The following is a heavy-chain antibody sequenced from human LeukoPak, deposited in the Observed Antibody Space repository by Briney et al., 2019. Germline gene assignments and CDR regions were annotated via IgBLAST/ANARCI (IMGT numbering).Heavy chain of an antibody. CDR2: IYYSGST. Sequence: SETLSLTCTVSGGSISSYYWSWIRQPPGKGLEWIGYIYYSGSTNYNPSLKSRVTISVDTSKNQFSLKLSSVTAADTAVYYCARHVGTIGKYSYGYGLDYWGQGTLVTVSS. V-gene: IGHV4-59*08. J-gene: IGHJ4*02. D-gene: IGHD5-18*01. CDR1: GGSISSYY. CDR3: ARHVGTIGKYSYGYGLDY.